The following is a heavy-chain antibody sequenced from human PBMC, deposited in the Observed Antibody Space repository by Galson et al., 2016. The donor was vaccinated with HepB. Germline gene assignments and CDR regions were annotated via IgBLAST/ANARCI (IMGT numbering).Heavy chain of an antibody. CDR2: VSTSGTIL. J-gene: IGHJ6*03. Sequence: SLRLSCAASGFSFSNYGMHWARQAPGKGLDWVAFVSTSGTILYYADSVKGRFTISRDNAKHSLSLQMNSLRDDDTAVYYCARTTTWSYYMDVWGRGTTVTVSS. CDR3: ARTTTWSYYMDV. V-gene: IGHV3-48*02. D-gene: IGHD2-2*01. CDR1: GFSFSNYG.